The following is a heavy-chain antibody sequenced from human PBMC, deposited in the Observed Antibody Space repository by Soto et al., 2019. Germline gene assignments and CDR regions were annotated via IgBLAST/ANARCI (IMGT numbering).Heavy chain of an antibody. D-gene: IGHD2-2*01. CDR2: ISSSGSTI. CDR3: ASSGVVVPAAPTPYFDY. CDR1: GFTFSDYY. V-gene: IGHV3-11*01. Sequence: GGSLRLSCAASGFTFSDYYMSWIRQAPGKGLERVSYISSSGSTIYYADSVKGRFTISRDNAKNSLYLQMNSLRAEDTAVYYCASSGVVVPAAPTPYFDYWGQGTLVTVSS. J-gene: IGHJ4*02.